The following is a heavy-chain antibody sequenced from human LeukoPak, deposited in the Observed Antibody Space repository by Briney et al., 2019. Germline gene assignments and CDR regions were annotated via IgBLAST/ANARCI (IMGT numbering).Heavy chain of an antibody. D-gene: IGHD1-1*01. Sequence: AGGSLRLSCAASGFTFSSYWMSWVRQAPGKGLEWVANIKQDGSEKYYVDSVKGRFTISRDNAKNSLYLRMNSLRAEDTAVYYCARSRVRPYFDYWGQGTLVTVSS. CDR3: ARSRVRPYFDY. CDR1: GFTFSSYW. J-gene: IGHJ4*02. V-gene: IGHV3-7*01. CDR2: IKQDGSEK.